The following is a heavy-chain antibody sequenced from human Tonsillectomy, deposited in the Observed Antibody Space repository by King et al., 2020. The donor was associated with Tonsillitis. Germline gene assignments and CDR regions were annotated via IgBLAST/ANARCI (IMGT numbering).Heavy chain of an antibody. Sequence: VQLVESGGGLVKPGGSLRLSCAASGFTFSYYNMNWVRQAPGKGLAWVSSITSSSRYIYYADSVRGRFTISRDNAKNSLYLQMNSLRAEDTAVYYCARSKAAGGPDVAFDIWGQGTMVTVSS. CDR3: ARSKAAGGPDVAFDI. V-gene: IGHV3-21*01. CDR2: ITSSSRYI. D-gene: IGHD6-13*01. J-gene: IGHJ3*02. CDR1: GFTFSYYN.